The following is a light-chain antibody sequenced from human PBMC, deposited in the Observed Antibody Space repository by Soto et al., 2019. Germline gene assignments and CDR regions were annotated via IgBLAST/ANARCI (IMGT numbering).Light chain of an antibody. Sequence: PSWXXXXXXXAXXXLIYNTNTRSSGVPDRFSGSIRXGKAALTITGXQADDESHYYCLLFMSSATWVFGGGTKLTVL. J-gene: IGLJ3*02. CDR3: LLFMSSATWV. V-gene: IGLV8-61*01. CDR2: NTN.